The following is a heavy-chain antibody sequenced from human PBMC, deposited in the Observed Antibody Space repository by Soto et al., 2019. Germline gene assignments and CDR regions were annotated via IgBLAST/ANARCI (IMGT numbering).Heavy chain of an antibody. Sequence: ASVKVSCQASGYTFTSYGISWVRQAPGQGLEWMGWISAYNGNTNYAQKLQGRVTMTTDTSTSTAYMELRSLRSDDTAVYYCAVGIAVAGPAAFDIWGQGTMVTVSS. CDR3: AVGIAVAGPAAFDI. V-gene: IGHV1-18*04. CDR2: ISAYNGNT. CDR1: GYTFTSYG. D-gene: IGHD6-19*01. J-gene: IGHJ3*02.